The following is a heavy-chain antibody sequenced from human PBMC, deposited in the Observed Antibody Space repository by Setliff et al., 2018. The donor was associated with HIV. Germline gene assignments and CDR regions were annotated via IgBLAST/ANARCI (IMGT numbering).Heavy chain of an antibody. CDR2: INWDDDNT. Sequence: GGSLRLSCAASGFTFDDYTMHWVRQRPGKGLEWVSLINWDDDNTYYADSVKGRFTISRDNSKNSLFLQMTSLRTEDTALYYCGRVMGNWRGVDYWGQGTLVTVSS. CDR1: GFTFDDYT. CDR3: GRVMGNWRGVDY. J-gene: IGHJ4*02. D-gene: IGHD1-20*01. V-gene: IGHV3-43*01.